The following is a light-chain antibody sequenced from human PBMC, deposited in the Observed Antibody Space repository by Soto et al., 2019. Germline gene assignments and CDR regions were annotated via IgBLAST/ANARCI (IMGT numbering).Light chain of an antibody. CDR2: EGS. Sequence: QSALTQPASVSGSPGQSITISCTGTSSDVGSYNLVSWYQQHPGKAPKLMIYEGSKRPSGISNRFSGSKSGNTASLTISGLQAEDEXEYYCCSYADSSRIYVFGSGTKLTVL. CDR3: CSYADSSRIYV. V-gene: IGLV2-23*01. CDR1: SSDVGSYNL. J-gene: IGLJ1*01.